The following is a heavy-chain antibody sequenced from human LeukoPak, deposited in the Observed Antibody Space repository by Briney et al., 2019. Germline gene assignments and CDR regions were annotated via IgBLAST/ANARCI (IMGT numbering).Heavy chain of an antibody. CDR3: AKVLWFGGNYFDY. Sequence: GESLRLSCAASGFSFSSYVIGWVRQAPGKRLEWVSAVSGSGGSTYYADSVKGRFTISRDISKNTLYLQMNSLRAEDTAVYYCAKVLWFGGNYFDYWGQGTLVTVSS. D-gene: IGHD3-10*01. CDR1: GFSFSSYV. V-gene: IGHV3-23*01. J-gene: IGHJ4*02. CDR2: VSGSGGST.